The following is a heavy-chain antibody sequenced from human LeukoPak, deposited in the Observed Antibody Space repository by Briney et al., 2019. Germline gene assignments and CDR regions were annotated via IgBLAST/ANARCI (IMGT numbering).Heavy chain of an antibody. Sequence: GSSVKVSCKASGGTFSSYAISWVRQAPGQGLEWMGGIIPIFGTANYAQKFQGRVTITADESTSTAYMELSSLRSEDTAVYYCARVEVSLDWFDPWGQGTLVTVSS. J-gene: IGHJ5*02. D-gene: IGHD5/OR15-5a*01. V-gene: IGHV1-69*01. CDR3: ARVEVSLDWFDP. CDR2: IIPIFGTA. CDR1: GGTFSSYA.